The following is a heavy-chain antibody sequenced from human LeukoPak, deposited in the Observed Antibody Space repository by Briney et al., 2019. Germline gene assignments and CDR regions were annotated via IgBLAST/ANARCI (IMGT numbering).Heavy chain of an antibody. CDR3: ARHAILRGSKGVVY. D-gene: IGHD6-13*01. Sequence: SETLSLTCTVSGASISSSYWIWIRQPPGKGLEWSGYIHYTGTTNYNPSLKSRVAISVDTSKNQFSLKLSSVTAADTAVYYCARHAILRGSKGVVYWGQGTLVIVSS. J-gene: IGHJ4*02. CDR2: IHYTGTT. V-gene: IGHV4-59*01. CDR1: GASISSSY.